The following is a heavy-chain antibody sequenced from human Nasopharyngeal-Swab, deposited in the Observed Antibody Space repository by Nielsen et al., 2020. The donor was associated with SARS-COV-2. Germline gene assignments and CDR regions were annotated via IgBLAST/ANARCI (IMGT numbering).Heavy chain of an antibody. CDR1: GFTFRSYA. CDR2: ISYDGSNK. D-gene: IGHD6-13*01. CDR3: ARGVYSSIYDSDAFDI. V-gene: IGHV3-30-3*01. J-gene: IGHJ3*02. Sequence: GGSLRLSCAASGFTFRSYAMHWVRQAPGKGLEWVAVISYDGSNKYYADSVKGRFTISRDNSKNTLYLQMNSLRAEDTAVYYCARGVYSSIYDSDAFDIWGQGTMVTVSS.